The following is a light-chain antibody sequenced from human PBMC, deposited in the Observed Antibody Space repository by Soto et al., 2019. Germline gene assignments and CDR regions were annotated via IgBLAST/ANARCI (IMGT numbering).Light chain of an antibody. CDR2: GVS. CDR3: QQYANSPIT. J-gene: IGKJ5*01. Sequence: VLTPSPCTLSLSPGESAALSGRASQPVSSNFLSWYQQKHGQAPRLVIYGVSSRATGIPDRFFGSGSGTDFTLTINRLEPEDFAVYYCQQYANSPITFGQGTRLEIK. V-gene: IGKV3-20*01. CDR1: QPVSSNF.